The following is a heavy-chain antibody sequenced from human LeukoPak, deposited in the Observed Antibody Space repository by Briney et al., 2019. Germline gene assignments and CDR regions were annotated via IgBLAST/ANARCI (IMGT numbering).Heavy chain of an antibody. D-gene: IGHD1-26*01. V-gene: IGHV4-34*01. CDR1: GDSMSGYY. J-gene: IGHJ5*02. Sequence: PSETLSLTCSISGDSMSGYYWSWIRQPPGKGLEWIGEINHSGSTNYNPSLKSRVTISVDTSKNQFSLKLSSVTAADTAVYYCARGLGGSYSVLGTRHWFDPWGQGTLVTVSS. CDR2: INHSGST. CDR3: ARGLGGSYSVLGTRHWFDP.